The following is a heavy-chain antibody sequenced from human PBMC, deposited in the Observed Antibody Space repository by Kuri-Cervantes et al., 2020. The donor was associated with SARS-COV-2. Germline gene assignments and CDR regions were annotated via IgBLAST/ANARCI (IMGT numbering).Heavy chain of an antibody. D-gene: IGHD4-17*01. Sequence: GESLKISCAASGFTFSSYSMNWVRQAPGKGLEWVSSISSSSSYIYYADSVKGRFTISRDNSKNTLYLQMNSLRAEDTAVYYCARDWDDYGDYGFGYWGQGTLVTVSS. CDR1: GFTFSSYS. CDR3: ARDWDDYGDYGFGY. V-gene: IGHV3-21*01. J-gene: IGHJ4*02. CDR2: ISSSSSYI.